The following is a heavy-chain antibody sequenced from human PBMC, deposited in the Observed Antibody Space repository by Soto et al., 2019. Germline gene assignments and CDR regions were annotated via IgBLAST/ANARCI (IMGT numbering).Heavy chain of an antibody. CDR1: GGSVSSRNYH. CDR2: ISYGGSA. J-gene: IGHJ4*02. V-gene: IGHV4-61*01. CDR3: ARDRGT. Sequence: SETLSLTCTVSGGSVSSRNYHWSWIRQPPGKGLEFIGYISYGGSANYNPSLGSRVTISVDTSKNQFSLSLSSVTAADTAVYYCARDRGTWGQGILVTVSS.